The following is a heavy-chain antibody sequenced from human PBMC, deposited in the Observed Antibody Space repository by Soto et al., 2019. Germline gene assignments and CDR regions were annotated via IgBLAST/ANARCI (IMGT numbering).Heavy chain of an antibody. V-gene: IGHV4-34*01. J-gene: IGHJ6*02. CDR3: ARHGNSKYYYYYYGMDV. CDR2: INHSGST. Sequence: PSETLSLTCAVYGGSFSGYYWSWIRQPPGKGLEWIGEINHSGSTNYNPSLKSRVTISVDTSKNQFSLKLSSVTAADTAVYYCARHGNSKYYYYYYGMDVWGQGTTVTVSS. CDR1: GGSFSGYY. D-gene: IGHD4-17*01.